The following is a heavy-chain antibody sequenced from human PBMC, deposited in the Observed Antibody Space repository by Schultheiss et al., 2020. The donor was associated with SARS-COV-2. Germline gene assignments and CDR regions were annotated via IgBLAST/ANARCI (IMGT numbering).Heavy chain of an antibody. CDR2: IKQDGREK. CDR1: GFTFSSYW. D-gene: IGHD3-9*01. J-gene: IGHJ6*02. Sequence: GGSLRLSCAASGFTFSSYWMSWVRQAPGKGLEWVANIKQDGREKYYVDSVKGRFTISRDNAKNSLYLQMNSLRAEDTAVYYCARESKYYDILTGYYYYYGMDVWGQGTTVTVSS. V-gene: IGHV3-7*01. CDR3: ARESKYYDILTGYYYYYGMDV.